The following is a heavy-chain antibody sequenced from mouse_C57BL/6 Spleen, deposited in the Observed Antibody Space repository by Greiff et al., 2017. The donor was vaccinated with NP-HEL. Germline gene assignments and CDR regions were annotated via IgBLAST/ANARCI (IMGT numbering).Heavy chain of an antibody. Sequence: QVQLKQSGAELAKPGASVKLSCKASGYTFTSYWMHWVKQRPGQGLEWIGYINPSSGYTKYNQKFKDKATLTADKSSSTAYMQLSSLTYEDSAVYYCEYGSSPGSFDVWGTGTTVTVSS. J-gene: IGHJ1*03. CDR3: EYGSSPGSFDV. CDR1: GYTFTSYW. V-gene: IGHV1-7*01. CDR2: INPSSGYT. D-gene: IGHD1-1*01.